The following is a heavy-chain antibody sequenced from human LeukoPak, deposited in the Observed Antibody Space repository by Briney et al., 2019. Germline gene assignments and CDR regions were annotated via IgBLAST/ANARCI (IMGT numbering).Heavy chain of an antibody. CDR2: IYYSGST. D-gene: IGHD3-10*01. CDR1: GGSISSGGYY. CDR3: ARGPMVRVLDYYYGMDV. Sequence: PSQTLSLTCTVSGGSISSGGYYWSWIHQHPGKGLEWIGYIYYSGSTYYNPSLKSRVTISVDTSKNQFSLKLSSVTAADTAVYYCARGPMVRVLDYYYGMDVWGKGTTVTVSS. V-gene: IGHV4-31*03. J-gene: IGHJ6*04.